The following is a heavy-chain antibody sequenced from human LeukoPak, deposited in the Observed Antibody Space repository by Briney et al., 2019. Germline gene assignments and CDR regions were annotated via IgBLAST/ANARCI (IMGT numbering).Heavy chain of an antibody. Sequence: GGSLRLSCIASGFTVSSTYMSWVRQAPGKGLEWVSVTYSGGSTYYADSVKGRCTISRDNSKNTLYLQMNSLRGEDTAVYYCAKDRRPSFGGYMYYFDYWGQGTLVTVSS. CDR2: TYSGGST. D-gene: IGHD3-16*01. CDR1: GFTVSSTY. V-gene: IGHV3-66*01. CDR3: AKDRRPSFGGYMYYFDY. J-gene: IGHJ4*02.